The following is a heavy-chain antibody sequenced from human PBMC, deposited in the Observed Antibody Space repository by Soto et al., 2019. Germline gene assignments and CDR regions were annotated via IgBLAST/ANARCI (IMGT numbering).Heavy chain of an antibody. V-gene: IGHV4-59*01. CDR2: IYYSGST. CDR1: GGSISSYY. Sequence: QVQLQESGPGLVKPSETLSLTCTVSGGSISSYYWSWIRQPPGKGLEWIGYIYYSGSTNYNPSLKSRVTISVDTSKNQFSLKLSSVTAADTAVYYCARDRGELLRFDYWGQETLVTVSS. D-gene: IGHD1-26*01. CDR3: ARDRGELLRFDY. J-gene: IGHJ4*02.